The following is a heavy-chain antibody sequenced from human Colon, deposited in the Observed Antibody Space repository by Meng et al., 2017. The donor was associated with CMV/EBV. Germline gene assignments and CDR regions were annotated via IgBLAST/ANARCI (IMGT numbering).Heavy chain of an antibody. Sequence: VKRVTSGAEVKKPESSVNVSCKASGYTFTAYYMHWLRQAPGQGLEWMGWINPNSGGTNYAQKFQGRVTMTRDTSISTAYMELSRLRSDDTAVYYCATVSSGYYLYFQHWGQGTLVTVSS. CDR3: ATVSSGYYLYFQH. J-gene: IGHJ1*01. CDR2: INPNSGGT. V-gene: IGHV1-2*02. D-gene: IGHD3-22*01. CDR1: GYTFTAYY.